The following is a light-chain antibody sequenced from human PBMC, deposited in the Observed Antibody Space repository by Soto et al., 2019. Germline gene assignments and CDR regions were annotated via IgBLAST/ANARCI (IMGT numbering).Light chain of an antibody. V-gene: IGKV3-20*01. Sequence: EIVLTQSPGTLSLSPGERATLSCRASQSVSSSYLAWYQQKPGQAPRLLIYGASSRATGIPDRFSGSGSGTYFTLTLSRLEPEDFAVYYCQQYGSSPPITFGQGTRQEIK. CDR2: GAS. CDR1: QSVSSSY. J-gene: IGKJ5*01. CDR3: QQYGSSPPIT.